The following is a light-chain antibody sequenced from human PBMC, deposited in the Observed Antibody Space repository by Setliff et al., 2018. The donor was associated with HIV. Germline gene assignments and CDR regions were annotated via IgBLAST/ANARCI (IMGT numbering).Light chain of an antibody. J-gene: IGLJ1*01. Sequence: QSVLTQPASVSGSPGQSITISCTGTSSDVGDYKYVSWYQQLPGKAPKLMLYDVSHRPSGVSNCFSGSKSGDTASLTISGLQADDEANYYCSSYSSSTSFYVFGTGTKVTVL. CDR2: DVS. CDR1: SSDVGDYKY. CDR3: SSYSSSTSFYV. V-gene: IGLV2-14*03.